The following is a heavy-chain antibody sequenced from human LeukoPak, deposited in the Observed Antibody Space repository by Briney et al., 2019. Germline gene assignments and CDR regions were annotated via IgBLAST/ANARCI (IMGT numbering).Heavy chain of an antibody. CDR3: AREFDY. CDR2: IWYDGSNK. V-gene: IGHV3-33*01. J-gene: IGHJ4*02. CDR1: GFTFSSYG. Sequence: GGSLRLSCAASGFTFSSYGMHWVRQAPGKGLEWVAVIWYDGSNKYHADSVKGRFTISRDNSKNTLYLQMSSLRAEDTAVYYCAREFDYWGQGTLVTVSS.